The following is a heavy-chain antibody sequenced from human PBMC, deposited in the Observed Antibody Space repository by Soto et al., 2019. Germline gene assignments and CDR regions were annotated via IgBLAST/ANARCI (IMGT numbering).Heavy chain of an antibody. V-gene: IGHV3-30*03. Sequence: QVQLVESGGGVVQPGRSLRLSCAASGFTFSHYAMHWVRQAPGKGLEWVALMSYDGSNEYYADSVKGRFTISRDNSKNTLYLPTNRLRAEDTSVYYCAMDGGHNFDYWAQGTLVTFSS. CDR3: AMDGGHNFDY. D-gene: IGHD3-10*01. CDR2: MSYDGSNE. J-gene: IGHJ4*02. CDR1: GFTFSHYA.